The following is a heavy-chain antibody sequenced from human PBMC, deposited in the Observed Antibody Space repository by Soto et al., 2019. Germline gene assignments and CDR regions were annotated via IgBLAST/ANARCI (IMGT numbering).Heavy chain of an antibody. CDR3: ARNYPGIAVAGSTHYYYYGMDV. CDR1: GFSLSNARMG. V-gene: IGHV2-26*02. D-gene: IGHD6-19*01. J-gene: IGHJ6*02. CDR2: IFSNDEK. Sequence: SGPTLVNPTDTLTLTCTVSGFSLSNARMGVSWIRQPPGKALEWLAHIFSNDEKSYSTSLKSRLTISKDTSKSQVVLTMTNMDPVDTATYYCARNYPGIAVAGSTHYYYYGMDVWGQGTTVTVSS.